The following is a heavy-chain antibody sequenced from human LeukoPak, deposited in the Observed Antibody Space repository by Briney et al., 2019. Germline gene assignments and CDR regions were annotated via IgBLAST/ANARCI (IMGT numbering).Heavy chain of an antibody. CDR1: GFTFSSYD. V-gene: IGHV3-23*01. D-gene: IGHD2-2*01. J-gene: IGHJ6*03. Sequence: GGTLRLSCAVSGFTFSSYDMSWVRQAPGKGLEWVSTITLSGCSTFYADSLRGRFTISRDNSKNTLYLQMKSLGAEDTAVYDCAIRGNPAVGNHYLDVWGEGTTVSVSS. CDR3: AIRGNPAVGNHYLDV. CDR2: ITLSGCST.